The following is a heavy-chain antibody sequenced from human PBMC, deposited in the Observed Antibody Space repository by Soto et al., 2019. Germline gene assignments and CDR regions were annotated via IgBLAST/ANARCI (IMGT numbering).Heavy chain of an antibody. CDR3: ARHYYDSSGYPSWFDP. CDR2: IYHSGST. Sequence: SETLSLTCAVSGYSISSGYYWGWIRQPPGKGLEWIGSIYHSGSTYYNPSLKSRVTISVDRSKNQFSLKLSSVTAADTAVYYCARHYYDSSGYPSWFDPWGQGTLVTVSS. CDR1: GYSISSGYY. J-gene: IGHJ5*02. D-gene: IGHD3-22*01. V-gene: IGHV4-38-2*01.